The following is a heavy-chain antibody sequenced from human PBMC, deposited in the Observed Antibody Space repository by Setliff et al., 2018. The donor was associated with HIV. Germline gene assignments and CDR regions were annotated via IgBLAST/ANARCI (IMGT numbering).Heavy chain of an antibody. CDR2: ISDSGDKT. V-gene: IGHV3-23*01. J-gene: IGHJ4*02. Sequence: PGGSLRLSCEASGFTFRNHAMSWVRQAPGKGLEWVSGISDSGDKTYYADFVKGRFTISRDNAKNSLYLQMNSLRVEDTAVYFCAGSRGYFVQADWGQGTLVTVSS. CDR1: GFTFRNHA. D-gene: IGHD3-22*01. CDR3: AGSRGYFVQAD.